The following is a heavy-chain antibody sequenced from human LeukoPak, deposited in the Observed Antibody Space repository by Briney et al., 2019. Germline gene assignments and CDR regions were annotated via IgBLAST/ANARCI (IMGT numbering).Heavy chain of an antibody. CDR1: GGSFSSYY. CDR3: AREKYCGGDCYPQTSGYFDY. Sequence: KPSETLSLTCTVSGGSFSSYYWSWIRQPPGKGREWIGYIYYSGSTNYNPSLKSRVTISVDTSKNQFSLKLSSVTAADTAVYYCAREKYCGGDCYPQTSGYFDYWGQGTLVTVSS. V-gene: IGHV4-59*01. CDR2: IYYSGST. J-gene: IGHJ4*02. D-gene: IGHD2-21*02.